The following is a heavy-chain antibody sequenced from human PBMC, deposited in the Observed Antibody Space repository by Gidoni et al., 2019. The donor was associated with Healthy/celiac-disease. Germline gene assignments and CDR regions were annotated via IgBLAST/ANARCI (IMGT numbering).Heavy chain of an antibody. CDR2: ISGSGGST. V-gene: IGHV3-23*01. Sequence: AASGFTFSSYSMSWVRQAPGKGLEWVSAISGSGGSTYYADSVKGRFTISRDNSKNTLYLQMNSLRAEDTAVYYCAKDMGYSYGSFDYWGQGTLVTVSS. CDR1: GFTFSSYS. J-gene: IGHJ4*02. D-gene: IGHD5-18*01. CDR3: AKDMGYSYGSFDY.